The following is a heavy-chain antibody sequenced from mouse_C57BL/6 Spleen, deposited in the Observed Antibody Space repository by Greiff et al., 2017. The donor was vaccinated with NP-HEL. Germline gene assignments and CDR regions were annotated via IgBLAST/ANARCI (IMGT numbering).Heavy chain of an antibody. CDR2: INPGSGGT. CDR1: GYAFTNYL. D-gene: IGHD2-5*01. J-gene: IGHJ3*01. Sequence: VQLQQSGAELVRPGTSVKVSCKASGYAFTNYLIEWVKQRPGQGLEWIGVINPGSGGTNYNEKFKGKATLTADKSSCTAYMQLSSLTSEDSAVYFCAYSNYEAWFAYWGQGTLVTVSA. CDR3: AYSNYEAWFAY. V-gene: IGHV1-54*01.